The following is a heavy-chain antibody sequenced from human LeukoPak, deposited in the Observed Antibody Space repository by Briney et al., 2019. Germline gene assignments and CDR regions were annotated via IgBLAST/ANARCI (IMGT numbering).Heavy chain of an antibody. CDR3: AKSFRSTSLDY. J-gene: IGHJ4*02. V-gene: IGHV3-23*01. CDR2: ISGSGDST. Sequence: GGSLRLSCAASGFTFSSYSMNWARQAPGKGLEWVSAISGSGDSTYYADSVKGRFTISRDNSRNTLYLQMNSLRAGDTAVYYCAKSFRSTSLDYWGQGTLVTVSS. D-gene: IGHD2-2*01. CDR1: GFTFSSYS.